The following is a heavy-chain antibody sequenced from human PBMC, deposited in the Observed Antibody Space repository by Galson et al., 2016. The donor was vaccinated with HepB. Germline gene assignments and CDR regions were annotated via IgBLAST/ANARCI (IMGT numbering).Heavy chain of an antibody. J-gene: IGHJ4*02. CDR2: ISDNGGRT. CDR3: ARGRGGATQRYFDY. Sequence: GFTFSSHAMHWVRQAPGKGLECVSTISDNGGRTFYANSLKSRFTISRDNSKNRLYLQMGSLRAEDMAVYFCARGRGGATQRYFDYWGRGTLFTVSS. CDR1: GFTFSSHA. D-gene: IGHD1-26*01. V-gene: IGHV3-64*01.